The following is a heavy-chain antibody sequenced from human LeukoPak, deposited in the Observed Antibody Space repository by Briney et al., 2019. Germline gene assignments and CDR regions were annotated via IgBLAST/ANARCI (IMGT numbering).Heavy chain of an antibody. CDR2: ISYDGSDK. V-gene: IGHV3-30-3*01. J-gene: IGHJ4*02. CDR1: AFTFGSNW. D-gene: IGHD6-19*01. CDR3: ARDVYSSTPNFFEY. Sequence: GGSLRLSCVISAFTFGSNWMSWVRQAPGKGPEWVAIISYDGSDKYYADSVKGRFTISRDNSRNTLYLQMNSLRAEDTALYYCARDVYSSTPNFFEYWGQGTRVTVSS.